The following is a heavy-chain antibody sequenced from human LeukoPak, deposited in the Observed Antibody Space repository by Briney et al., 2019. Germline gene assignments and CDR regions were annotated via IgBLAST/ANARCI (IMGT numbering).Heavy chain of an antibody. J-gene: IGHJ4*02. D-gene: IGHD2-15*01. V-gene: IGHV3-23*01. CDR3: ANRYCSGGSRYTFDY. Sequence: GGSLRLSCAASGFTFSSYAMSWVRQAPGKGLEWVSAISGSDGSTYYADSVKGRFTISGDNSKNTLYLQMNSLRAEDTAVYYCANRYCSGGSRYTFDYWGQGTLVTVSP. CDR2: ISGSDGST. CDR1: GFTFSSYA.